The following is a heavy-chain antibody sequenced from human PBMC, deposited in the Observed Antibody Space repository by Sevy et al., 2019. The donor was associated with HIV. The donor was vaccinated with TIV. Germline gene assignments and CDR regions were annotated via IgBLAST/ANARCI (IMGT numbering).Heavy chain of an antibody. V-gene: IGHV3-7*01. D-gene: IGHD1-1*01. CDR2: INLDGSEK. J-gene: IGHJ4*02. CDR3: ARNNAGGNPWVH. CDR1: GFTFNTYW. Sequence: GGSLRLSCAASGFTFNTYWMSWVRQSPEKGLECVANINLDGSEKFYGDSVKGRFTVSRENTNNLLFLQMNSLRGEDTAMHFCARNNAGGNPWVHWGQGTLVTVSS.